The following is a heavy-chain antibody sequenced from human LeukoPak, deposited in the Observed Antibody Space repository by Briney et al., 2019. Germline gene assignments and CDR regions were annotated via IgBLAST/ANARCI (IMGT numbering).Heavy chain of an antibody. D-gene: IGHD3-10*01. CDR2: IYTSGST. CDR3: ARAGYYGSGSFYYFDY. V-gene: IGHV4-4*07. CDR1: GGSISSYY. Sequence: SETLSLTCTVSGGSISSYYWSWIRQPAGKGLEWIGRIYTSGSTNYNPSLKSRVTISVDTSKNQFSLKLSSVTAADTAVYYCARAGYYGSGSFYYFDYWGQGTLVTVSS. J-gene: IGHJ4*02.